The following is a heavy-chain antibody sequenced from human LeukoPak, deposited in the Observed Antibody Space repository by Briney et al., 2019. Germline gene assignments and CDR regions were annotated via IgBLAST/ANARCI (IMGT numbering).Heavy chain of an antibody. CDR2: ISSSSYI. J-gene: IGHJ6*02. CDR1: GFTFSSYS. V-gene: IGHV3-21*01. CDR3: ARDLFGGSCGMDV. D-gene: IGHD3-16*01. Sequence: GGSLRLSCAASGFTFSSYSMNWVRQAPGKGLEWVSSISSSSYIYYADSVKGRFTISRDNAKNSLYLRMNSLRAEDTAVYYCARDLFGGSCGMDVWGQGTTVTVSS.